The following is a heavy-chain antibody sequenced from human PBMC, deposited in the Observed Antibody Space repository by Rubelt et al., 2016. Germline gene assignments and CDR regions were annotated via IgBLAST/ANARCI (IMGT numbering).Heavy chain of an antibody. D-gene: IGHD6-6*01. J-gene: IGHJ4*02. CDR2: INHSGST. CDR3: ARRGIAARPETYYFDY. Sequence: QVQLQQWGAGLLKPSETLSLTCAVYGGSFSGYYWSWIRQPPGKGLEWIGEINHSGSTNYNPSRKRRFTYSVDTAKNQFSLSLGSVTAADTAVYYWARRGIAARPETYYFDYWGQGTLVTVSS. V-gene: IGHV4-34*01. CDR1: GGSFSGYY.